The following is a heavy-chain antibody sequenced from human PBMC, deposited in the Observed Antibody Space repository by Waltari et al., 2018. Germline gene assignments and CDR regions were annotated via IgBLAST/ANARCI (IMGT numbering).Heavy chain of an antibody. CDR1: GFTFSSYW. D-gene: IGHD6-13*01. J-gene: IGHJ4*02. CDR3: ARIASAGFDY. Sequence: EVQLVESGGGLVQPGGSLRLSCAASGFTFSSYWMSWVRQAPGKGREWVANIKQDGRGKYYVDSVKGRFTISRDNAKNSLYLQMNSLRAEDTAVYYCARIASAGFDYWGQGTLVTVSS. CDR2: IKQDGRGK. V-gene: IGHV3-7*04.